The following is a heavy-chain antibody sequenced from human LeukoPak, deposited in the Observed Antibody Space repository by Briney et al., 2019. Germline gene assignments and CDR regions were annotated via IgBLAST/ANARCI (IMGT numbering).Heavy chain of an antibody. J-gene: IGHJ6*03. CDR2: INHSGST. CDR3: ARTTEGGYTYDYFYYYYMDV. Sequence: SETLSLTCAVYGGSFSGYYWSWIRQPPGKGLEWIGEINHSGSTNYNPSLKSRVTISVDTSKNQFSLKLSPVTAADTAVYYCARTTEGGYTYDYFYYYYMDVWGKGTTVTISS. CDR1: GGSFSGYY. D-gene: IGHD5-18*01. V-gene: IGHV4-34*01.